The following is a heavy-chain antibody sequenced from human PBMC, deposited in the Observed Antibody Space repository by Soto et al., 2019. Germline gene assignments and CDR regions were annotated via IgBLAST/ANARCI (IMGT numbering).Heavy chain of an antibody. CDR1: GFTFSNAW. V-gene: IGHV3-30*18. CDR3: AKDLGPNTGNFDY. CDR2: ISYDGSNK. Sequence: GGSLRLSCAASGFTFSNAWMSWVRQAPGKGLEWVAVISYDGSNKYYADSVKGRFTIPRDNSRNTLYLQMNSLRAEDTAVYYCAKDLGPNTGNFDYWGQGTLVTVSS. D-gene: IGHD4-17*01. J-gene: IGHJ4*02.